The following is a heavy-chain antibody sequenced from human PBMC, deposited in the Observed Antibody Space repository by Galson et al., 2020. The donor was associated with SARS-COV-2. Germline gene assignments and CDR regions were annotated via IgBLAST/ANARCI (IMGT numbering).Heavy chain of an antibody. CDR3: AKEDDTSGYFWGGLTY. CDR1: GFTFRNYA. J-gene: IGHJ4*02. V-gene: IGHV3-23*01. Sequence: GESLKISCAASGFTFRNYAMTWVRQAPGKGLEWVSAISGRSGGTYYADSVKGRFTISRDNSKNTLYLQMNRLRAADTAVYDCAKEDDTSGYFWGGLTYWGQGALVTVSS. CDR2: ISGRSGGT. D-gene: IGHD3-22*01.